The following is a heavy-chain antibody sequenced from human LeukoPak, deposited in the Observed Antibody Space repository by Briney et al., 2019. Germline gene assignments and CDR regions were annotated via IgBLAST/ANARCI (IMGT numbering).Heavy chain of an antibody. V-gene: IGHV3-21*01. D-gene: IGHD3-22*01. CDR2: ISSSSSYI. CDR3: ARTGYDSSGYYSDY. J-gene: IGHJ4*02. Sequence: GGSLRLSCTASGFTFSSYSMNWVRQAPGKGLEWVSSISSSSSYIYYVDSVKGRFTISRDNAKNSLFLQMNSLRAEDTAMYYCARTGYDSSGYYSDYWGQGTLVTVSS. CDR1: GFTFSSYS.